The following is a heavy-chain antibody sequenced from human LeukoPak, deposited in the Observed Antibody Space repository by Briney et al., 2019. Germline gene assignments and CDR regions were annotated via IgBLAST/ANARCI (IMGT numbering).Heavy chain of an antibody. Sequence: GGSLRLSCIASGFSFSGYAMSWVRQAPGKGLEWVAVISYDGSNKYYADSVKGRFTISRDNSKNTLYLQMNSLRAEDTAVYYCARVIEWFGELLSLGAFDIWGQGTMVTVSS. J-gene: IGHJ3*02. V-gene: IGHV3-30-3*01. D-gene: IGHD3-10*01. CDR2: ISYDGSNK. CDR3: ARVIEWFGELLSLGAFDI. CDR1: GFSFSGYA.